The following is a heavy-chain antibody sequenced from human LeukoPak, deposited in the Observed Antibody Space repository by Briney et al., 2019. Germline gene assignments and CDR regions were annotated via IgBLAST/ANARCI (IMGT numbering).Heavy chain of an antibody. CDR1: GFTFSSYG. Sequence: PGRSLRLSCAASGFTFSSYGMHWVRQAPGKGLEWVAVISYDGSNKYYADSVKGRFTISRDNSKNTLYLQMNSLRAEDTAVYYCAKDSTPPIEDYWGQGTLVTVSS. CDR2: ISYDGSNK. CDR3: AKDSTPPIEDY. V-gene: IGHV3-30*18. D-gene: IGHD5-24*01. J-gene: IGHJ4*02.